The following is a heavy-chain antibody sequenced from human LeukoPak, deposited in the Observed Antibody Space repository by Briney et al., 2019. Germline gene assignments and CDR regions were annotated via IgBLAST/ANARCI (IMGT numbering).Heavy chain of an antibody. CDR1: GYSFTSYW. CDR2: IYPGDSDT. Sequence: GESLKISCKGSGYSFTSYWIGWVRQMPGKGLEWMGIIYPGDSDTRYSPSIQGQVTISADKSISTAYLQWSSLKASDTAMYYCARHSSSPMIGNWFDPWGQGTLVTVSS. CDR3: ARHSSSPMIGNWFDP. D-gene: IGHD3-10*02. J-gene: IGHJ5*02. V-gene: IGHV5-51*01.